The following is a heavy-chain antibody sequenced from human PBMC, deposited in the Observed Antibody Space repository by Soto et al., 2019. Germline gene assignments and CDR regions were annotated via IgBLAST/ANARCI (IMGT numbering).Heavy chain of an antibody. CDR2: ISSSSSYI. V-gene: IGHV3-21*01. D-gene: IGHD2-15*01. Sequence: PGGSLRLSCAASGFTFSSYSMNWVRQAPGKGLEWVSSISSSSSYIYYADSVKGRFTISRDNAKNSLYLQMNSLRAEDTAVYYCAREMAALNYFDYWGQGTLVTVSS. CDR1: GFTFSSYS. CDR3: AREMAALNYFDY. J-gene: IGHJ4*02.